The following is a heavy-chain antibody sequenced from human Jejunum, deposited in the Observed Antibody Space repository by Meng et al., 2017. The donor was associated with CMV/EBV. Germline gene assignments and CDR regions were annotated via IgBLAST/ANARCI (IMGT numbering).Heavy chain of an antibody. J-gene: IGHJ4*02. CDR2: INRDTGNP. CDR1: RYTFTDYA. D-gene: IGHD3-10*01. CDR3: ARKDLAGSGIDY. V-gene: IGHV7-4-1*02. Sequence: CQSSRYTFTDYALHWVRQDAGQGLKWVGGINRDTGNPMYAPGFTGRFVFSLDTSVNTAYLQINSLRAEDTGVYFCARKDLAGSGIDYWGQGTLVTVSS.